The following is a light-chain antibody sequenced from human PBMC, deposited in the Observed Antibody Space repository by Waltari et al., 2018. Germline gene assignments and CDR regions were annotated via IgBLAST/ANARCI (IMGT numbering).Light chain of an antibody. J-gene: IGKJ1*01. CDR3: HHYGNSLWT. V-gene: IGKV3-20*01. Sequence: EIVLTQSPGTLSLSPGERATLSCRVRLSVSGRSLSWYQQKPGQAPRLLIYGASARATGIPDRISGSGSGTDFTLIISRLEPEDFAVYYCHHYGNSLWTFGQGTKVEIK. CDR2: GAS. CDR1: LSVSGRS.